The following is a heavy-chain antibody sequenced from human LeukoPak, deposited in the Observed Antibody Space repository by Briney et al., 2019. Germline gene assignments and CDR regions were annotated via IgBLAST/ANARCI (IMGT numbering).Heavy chain of an antibody. D-gene: IGHD5-12*01. CDR2: IYYSGST. CDR3: ARQWKKGYGGYLGV. CDR1: GGPISSGGYY. J-gene: IGHJ4*02. V-gene: IGHV4-61*08. Sequence: SETLSLTCTVSGGPISSGGYYWSWIRQPPGKGLEWIGYIYYSGSTNYNPSLKSRVTISVDTSKNQFSLKLSSVTAADTAVYYCARQWKKGYGGYLGVWGQGTLVTVSS.